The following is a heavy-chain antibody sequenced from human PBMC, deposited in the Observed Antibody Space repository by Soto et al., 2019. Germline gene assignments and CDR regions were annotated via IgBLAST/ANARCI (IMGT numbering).Heavy chain of an antibody. CDR2: LYYSGTS. V-gene: IGHV4-39*01. Sequence: QLQLHQSGPGLVKPSETLSLTCSVSGGSMSSGTYFWGWIRQPPGKGLEWIGSLYYSGTSHYNPSLKSRVTISVDASKNHVSLNLTSLTAADTAVYYCATNGPYGFWSGGDVFDIWGQGTMVTVSS. CDR1: GGSMSSGTYF. CDR3: ATNGPYGFWSGGDVFDI. D-gene: IGHD3-3*01. J-gene: IGHJ3*02.